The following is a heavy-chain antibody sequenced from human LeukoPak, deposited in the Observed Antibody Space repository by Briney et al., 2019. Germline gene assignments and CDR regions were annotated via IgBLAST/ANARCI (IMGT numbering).Heavy chain of an antibody. J-gene: IGHJ3*02. Sequence: SETLSLTCTVSGGSISSYYWSWIRQPPGKGLEWIGYIYYSGSTNYNPSLKSRVTISVDTSKKQFSLKLSSVAAADTAVYYWAREGVDSGDAFDIWGQGTMVTVSS. CDR3: AREGVDSGDAFDI. V-gene: IGHV4-59*01. D-gene: IGHD1-26*01. CDR2: IYYSGST. CDR1: GGSISSYY.